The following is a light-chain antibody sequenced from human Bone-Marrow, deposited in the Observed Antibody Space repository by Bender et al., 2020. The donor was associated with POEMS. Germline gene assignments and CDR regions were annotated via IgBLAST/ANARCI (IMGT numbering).Light chain of an antibody. Sequence: QSVLTQPPSASGTPGQRVTISCSGSSSNIGSNFVYWYQQLPGAAPTLLIYRNNQRPSGVPERFSGSNSGNTATLTISGNQATDEADYYCATWDDSPEEMFGGGTKLTVL. V-gene: IGLV1-47*01. J-gene: IGLJ3*02. CDR2: RNN. CDR3: ATWDDSPEEM. CDR1: SSNIGSNF.